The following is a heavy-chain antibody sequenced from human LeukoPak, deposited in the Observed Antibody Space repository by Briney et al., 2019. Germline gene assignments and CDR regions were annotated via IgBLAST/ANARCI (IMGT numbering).Heavy chain of an antibody. Sequence: GGSLRPSCAASGFTFSSYWMHWVRQAPGKGLVWVSRINSDGSSTSYADSVKGRFTISRDNAKNTLYLQMNSLRAEDTAVYYCWWATPNYDAFDIWGQGTMVTVSS. D-gene: IGHD2-15*01. V-gene: IGHV3-74*01. CDR2: INSDGSST. CDR1: GFTFSSYW. J-gene: IGHJ3*02. CDR3: WWATPNYDAFDI.